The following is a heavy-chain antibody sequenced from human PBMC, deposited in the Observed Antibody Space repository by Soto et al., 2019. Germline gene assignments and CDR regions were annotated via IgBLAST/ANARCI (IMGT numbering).Heavy chain of an antibody. CDR1: GYSFTNYW. D-gene: IGHD4-17*01. CDR3: ARHGFYGDYSSNYFDP. Sequence: GESLKISCKASGYSFTNYWIAWVRQMPGKGLEYMGLIYPSASDSRYSPSFQGQVTFSADKSINTAYLQWSSLKASDTAMYYCARHGFYGDYSSNYFDPRGQGTLVTVSS. CDR2: IYPSASDS. J-gene: IGHJ5*02. V-gene: IGHV5-51*01.